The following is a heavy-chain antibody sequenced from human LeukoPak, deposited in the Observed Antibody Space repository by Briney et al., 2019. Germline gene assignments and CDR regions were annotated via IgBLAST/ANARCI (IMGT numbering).Heavy chain of an antibody. D-gene: IGHD5-18*01. CDR2: INPNSGGT. CDR1: GYTFTGYY. Sequence: ASVKVSCKASGYTFTGYYMHWVRQAPGQGLEWMGWINPNSGGTNYAQKFQGRVTMTRDTSISTAYMELSRPRSDDTAVYYCARGEGDTAMVTDWFDPWGQGTLVTVSS. J-gene: IGHJ5*02. V-gene: IGHV1-2*02. CDR3: ARGEGDTAMVTDWFDP.